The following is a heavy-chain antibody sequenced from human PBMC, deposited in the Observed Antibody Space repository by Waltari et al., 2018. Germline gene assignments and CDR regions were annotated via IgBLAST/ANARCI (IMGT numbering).Heavy chain of an antibody. J-gene: IGHJ4*02. D-gene: IGHD3-9*01. Sequence: QVQLQASGPGLVKPSQTLSLTCTVSGGSISSGGYYWSWIRQHPGKGLAWIGYLYYSGSTYYHPSLKSGVTTSVDTSKNQFSLKRSSVTAADTAVYYGAREGYDILTGRGLGYWGQGTLVTVSS. V-gene: IGHV4-30-4*08. CDR3: AREGYDILTGRGLGY. CDR1: GGSISSGGYY. CDR2: LYYSGST.